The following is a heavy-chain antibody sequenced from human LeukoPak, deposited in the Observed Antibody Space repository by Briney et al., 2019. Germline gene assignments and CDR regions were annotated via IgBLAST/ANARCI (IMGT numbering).Heavy chain of an antibody. J-gene: IGHJ4*02. Sequence: GGSLRLSCAASGFTFSDYSINWVRQAPGKGLEWVSSINPTSTSIYYADAVKGRFTISRGNAKSSLYLQMNSLRAEDTARYYCVRLRRNSGRSGYYYFYNYWGQGIQVTVSS. D-gene: IGHD3-22*01. CDR3: VRLRRNSGRSGYYYFYNY. CDR2: INPTSTSI. CDR1: GFTFSDYS. V-gene: IGHV3-21*01.